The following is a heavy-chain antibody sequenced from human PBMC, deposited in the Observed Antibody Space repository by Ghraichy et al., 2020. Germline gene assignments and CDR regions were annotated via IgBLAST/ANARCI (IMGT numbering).Heavy chain of an antibody. J-gene: IGHJ4*02. CDR3: ARGDRSPFIAAARKRSTGDY. D-gene: IGHD6-13*01. V-gene: IGHV4-34*01. CDR2: INHSGST. CDR1: GGSFSGYY. Sequence: SETLSLTCAVYGGSFSGYYWSWIRQPPGKGLEWIGEINHSGSTNYNPSLKSRVTISVDTSKNQFSLKLSSVTAADTAVYYCARGDRSPFIAAARKRSTGDYWGQGTLVTVSS.